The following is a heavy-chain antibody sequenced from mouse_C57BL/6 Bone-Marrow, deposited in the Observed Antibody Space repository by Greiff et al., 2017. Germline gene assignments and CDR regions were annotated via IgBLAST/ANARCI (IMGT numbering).Heavy chain of an antibody. V-gene: IGHV1-50*01. D-gene: IGHD2-4*01. J-gene: IGHJ1*03. CDR1: GYTFTSYW. Sequence: VQLQQPGAELVKPGASVKLSCKASGYTFTSYWMQWVKQRPGQGLEWIGEIDPSDSYTNSNQKFKGKATLTVDTSSSTAYMQLSSLTSEDSAVYYCARWELRYWYFDVWGTGTTVTVSS. CDR3: ARWELRYWYFDV. CDR2: IDPSDSYT.